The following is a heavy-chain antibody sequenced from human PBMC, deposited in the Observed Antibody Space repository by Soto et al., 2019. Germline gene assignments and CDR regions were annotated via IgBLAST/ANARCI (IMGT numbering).Heavy chain of an antibody. CDR2: ISSSSTI. V-gene: IGHV3-11*04. CDR3: ARFSGWYEGAY. CDR1: GFTFSDYY. D-gene: IGHD6-19*01. Sequence: GGSLRLSCAASGFTFSDYYMNWVRQAPGKGLEWVSSISSSSTIYYADSVKGRFTISRDNAKNSLYLQMNSLRAEDTAVYYCARFSGWYEGAYWGQGTLVTVSS. J-gene: IGHJ4*02.